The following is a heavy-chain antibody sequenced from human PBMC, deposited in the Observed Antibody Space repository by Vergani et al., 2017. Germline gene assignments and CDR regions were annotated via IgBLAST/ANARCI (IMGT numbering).Heavy chain of an antibody. D-gene: IGHD2-8*01. CDR2: INTNTGNT. J-gene: IGHJ4*02. Sequence: QVQLVHSGSELKKPGASVKVSCKASGYTFSRYTMNWVRQAPGQGLEWMGWINTNTGNTAYAQGFTVRFLFSLDTSVSTAYLQISSLKAEDTDVYYCARERGYCTDGVCHRNFDYWGQGALVTVSS. V-gene: IGHV7-4-1*02. CDR1: GYTFSRYT. CDR3: ARERGYCTDGVCHRNFDY.